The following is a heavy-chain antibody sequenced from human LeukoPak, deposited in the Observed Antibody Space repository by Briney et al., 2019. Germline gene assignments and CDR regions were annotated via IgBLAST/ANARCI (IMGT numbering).Heavy chain of an antibody. D-gene: IGHD6-13*01. CDR3: AKDLSIAAAGTRGYFDY. J-gene: IGHJ4*02. CDR2: ISGSGGST. Sequence: GGSLRLSCAASGFNFGEFWMAWVRQTPGKGLEWVSAISGSGGSTYYADSVKGRFTISRDNSKNTLYLQMNSLRAEDTAVYYCAKDLSIAAAGTRGYFDYWGQGTLVTVSS. CDR1: GFNFGEFW. V-gene: IGHV3-23*01.